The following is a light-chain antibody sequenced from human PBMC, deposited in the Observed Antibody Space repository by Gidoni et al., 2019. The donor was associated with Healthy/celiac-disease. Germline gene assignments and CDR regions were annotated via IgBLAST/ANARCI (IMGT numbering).Light chain of an antibody. CDR1: QGIRND. V-gene: IGKV1-6*01. Sequence: AIQMTQSPSSLSASVGDRVTITCRASQGIRNDLGSYQQKPGKAPKLLFYAASSLQSGVPSRFSGSGSGTDFTLTISSLQPEDFATYYCLQDYNYPRTFGQGTKVEIK. CDR2: AAS. CDR3: LQDYNYPRT. J-gene: IGKJ1*01.